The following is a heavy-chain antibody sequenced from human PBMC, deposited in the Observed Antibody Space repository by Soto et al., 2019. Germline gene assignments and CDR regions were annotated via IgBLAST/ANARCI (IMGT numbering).Heavy chain of an antibody. V-gene: IGHV3-30*18. J-gene: IGHJ6*02. CDR2: IPYDGSNK. D-gene: IGHD3-9*01. CDR3: AKDGSYDILTGAGFDV. Sequence: GGSLRLSCAASGFTFSNYGMHWVRQAPDKGLEWVAIIPYDGSNKYYADSVKGRFTISRDNSKNTLYLQMNSLRAEDTAVYYCAKDGSYDILTGAGFDVWGQGTTVTVSS. CDR1: GFTFSNYG.